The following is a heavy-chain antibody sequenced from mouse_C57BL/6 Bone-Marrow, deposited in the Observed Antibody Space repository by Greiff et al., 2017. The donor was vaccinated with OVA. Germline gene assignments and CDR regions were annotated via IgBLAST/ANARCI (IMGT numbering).Heavy chain of an antibody. CDR2: IYPSDSET. Sequence: QVQLQQSGAELVRPGSSVKLSCKASGYTFTSYWMDWVKQRPGQGLEWIGNIYPSDSETHYNQKFKDKATLTVDKSSSTAYMQLSSLTADESAVCDCAERARLLYYFDYWGQGTTLTVSS. V-gene: IGHV1-61*01. CDR1: GYTFTSYW. J-gene: IGHJ2*01. D-gene: IGHD3-1*01. CDR3: AERARLLYYFDY.